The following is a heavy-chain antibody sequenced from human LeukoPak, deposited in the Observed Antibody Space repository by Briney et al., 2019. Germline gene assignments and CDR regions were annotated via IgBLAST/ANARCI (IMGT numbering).Heavy chain of an antibody. CDR3: ARAGVGYCSGTSCYDC. D-gene: IGHD2-2*01. J-gene: IGHJ4*02. V-gene: IGHV3-33*01. CDR1: GLTFKNYG. Sequence: GGSLRLSCAASGLTFKNYGMHWVRQAPGKGLEWVAFIWHDGSKKYYAGSVKGRFTISRDNAKNSLYLQMNSLRAEDTAVYYCARAGVGYCSGTSCYDCWGQGTLVTVSS. CDR2: IWHDGSKK.